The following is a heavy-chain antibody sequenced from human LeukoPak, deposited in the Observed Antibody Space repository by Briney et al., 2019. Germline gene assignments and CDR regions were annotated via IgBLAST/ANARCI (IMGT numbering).Heavy chain of an antibody. Sequence: PSETLSLTCSVSGGSITTSSSYWGWIRQPPGQGLEYIGSIYSSGSTYYKSSLRSRVTISIDMSKSQFSLKLTSVTAADTAVYYCARDPLTVIHLSPYYFDYWGQGILVTVSS. J-gene: IGHJ4*02. V-gene: IGHV4-39*07. CDR3: ARDPLTVIHLSPYYFDY. CDR1: GGSITTSSSY. CDR2: IYSSGST. D-gene: IGHD2-21*01.